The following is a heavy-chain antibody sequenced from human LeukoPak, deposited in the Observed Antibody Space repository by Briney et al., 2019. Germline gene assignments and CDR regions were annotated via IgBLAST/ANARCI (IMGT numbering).Heavy chain of an antibody. V-gene: IGHV4-39*02. CDR2: IYYSGST. CDR1: GRSISISSYY. CDR3: AREMATINWFDP. D-gene: IGHD5-24*01. Sequence: SETLSLTCTVSGRSISISSYYWGWIRQPPGKGLEWIGSIYYSGSTYYNPSVKSRVTISVDTSKNQFSLKLSSVTAADTAVYYCAREMATINWFDPWGQGTLVTVSS. J-gene: IGHJ5*02.